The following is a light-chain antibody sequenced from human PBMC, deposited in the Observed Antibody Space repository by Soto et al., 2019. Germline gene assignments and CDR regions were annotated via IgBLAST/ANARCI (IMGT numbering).Light chain of an antibody. Sequence: EVVMTQSPATLSFYPGEGATLSCRASQGIGDTLAWYQHKPGQTPRLLIYDTSTRATGVPTRFRGSRSGAEFALTINSLQSEDFAVYYCQPYNNWPLTFGGGTKVDIK. J-gene: IGKJ4*01. CDR1: QGIGDT. CDR3: QPYNNWPLT. V-gene: IGKV3-15*01. CDR2: DTS.